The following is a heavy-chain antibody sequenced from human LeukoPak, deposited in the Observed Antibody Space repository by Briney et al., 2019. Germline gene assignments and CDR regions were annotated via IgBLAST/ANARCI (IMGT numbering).Heavy chain of an antibody. Sequence: GGSLRLSCTASGFRFSSYGIHWVRQTPGKGLEWVALVSYDGSNKDYADSVKGRFTISRDNSKNTVYLQINSLRAEDTAVYYCAREMGSVYFDYWGRGTLVTVSS. CDR1: GFRFSSYG. CDR3: AREMGSVYFDY. CDR2: VSYDGSNK. D-gene: IGHD3-10*01. J-gene: IGHJ4*02. V-gene: IGHV3-33*01.